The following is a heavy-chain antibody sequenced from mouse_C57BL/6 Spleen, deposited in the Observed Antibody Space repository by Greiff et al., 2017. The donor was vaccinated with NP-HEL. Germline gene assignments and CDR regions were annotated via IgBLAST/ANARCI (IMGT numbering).Heavy chain of an antibody. V-gene: IGHV1-22*01. Sequence: EVQLQQSGPELVKPGASVKMSCKASGYTFTDYNMHWVKQSHGKSLEWIGYINPNNGGTSYNQKFKGKATLTVNKSSSTAYMELRRLTSEDSAVYYCAPYYGSSYAMDYWGQGTSVTVSS. CDR1: GYTFTDYN. CDR3: APYYGSSYAMDY. CDR2: INPNNGGT. J-gene: IGHJ4*01. D-gene: IGHD1-1*01.